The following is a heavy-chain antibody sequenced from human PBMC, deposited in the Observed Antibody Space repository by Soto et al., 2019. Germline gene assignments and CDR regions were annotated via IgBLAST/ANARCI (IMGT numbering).Heavy chain of an antibody. D-gene: IGHD6-6*01. V-gene: IGHV3-23*01. J-gene: IGHJ6*02. CDR2: ISSTSSHT. Sequence: EVQLLESGGGLVQPGGSLRLSCAASGFTFSTYAMSWVRQAPGRGLEWVSAISSTSSHTYFADSVRGRFTISRDNSKNTLYLQMNRLRAEDTAVYYCRQSSASRPDLSYNMDVLGQGTTVTVSS. CDR1: GFTFSTYA. CDR3: RQSSASRPDLSYNMDV.